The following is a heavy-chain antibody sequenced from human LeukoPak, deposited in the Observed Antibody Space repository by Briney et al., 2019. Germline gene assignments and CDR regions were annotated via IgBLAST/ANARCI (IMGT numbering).Heavy chain of an antibody. D-gene: IGHD3-22*01. CDR1: GGSISSSSYY. CDR3: ARGGNTMIVVDY. V-gene: IGHV4-39*07. J-gene: IGHJ4*02. Sequence: PSETLSLTCTVSGGSISSSSYYWGWIRQPPGKGLEWIGSMYYSGSTYYNPSLKSRVTISVDTSKNQFSLKLSSVTAADTAVYYCARGGNTMIVVDYWGQGTLVTVSS. CDR2: MYYSGST.